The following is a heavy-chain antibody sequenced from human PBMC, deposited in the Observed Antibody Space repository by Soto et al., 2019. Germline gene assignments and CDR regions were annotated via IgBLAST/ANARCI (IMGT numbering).Heavy chain of an antibody. Sequence: QVQLVESGGGVVQPGRSLRLSCAASGFTFSSYAMHWLRQAPGKGLEWVAVISYDGSNKHYADSVKGRFTLSRDNSKNTLYLQMNSLRAEDTAVYYCNSDICSGGSCWSADYFHHWGQGTLVTVSS. D-gene: IGHD2-15*01. CDR2: ISYDGSNK. V-gene: IGHV3-30*01. J-gene: IGHJ1*01. CDR1: GFTFSSYA. CDR3: NSDICSGGSCWSADYFHH.